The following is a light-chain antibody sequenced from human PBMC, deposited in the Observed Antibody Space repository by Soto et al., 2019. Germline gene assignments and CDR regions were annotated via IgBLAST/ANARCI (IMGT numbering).Light chain of an antibody. CDR3: QQRANWPLS. CDR1: QSVGNS. V-gene: IGKV3-11*01. Sequence: EIVLTQSPAPLFLFSGERATLSCRASQSVGNSLAWYQQKPGQAPRLLIYDVYSKPLGIPARFTGSGSGTDFTLTISGLEPEDFAVYYCQQRANWPLSFGGGTKVDIK. J-gene: IGKJ4*01. CDR2: DVY.